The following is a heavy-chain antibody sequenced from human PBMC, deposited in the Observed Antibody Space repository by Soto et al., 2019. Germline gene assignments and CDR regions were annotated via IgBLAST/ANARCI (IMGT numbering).Heavy chain of an antibody. J-gene: IGHJ6*02. Sequence: QLVQSGAEVRKPGSSVKVSCKASGGTFSRYAITWVRQAPGQGLEWMGGIIPMFGLTNYAQKFQGRVTITADDSATTAYMELSSLRSDDTAVYYCVPQQPSTIVGRPGMDVWGQGTTVTVSS. D-gene: IGHD1-26*01. CDR1: GGTFSRYA. CDR3: VPQQPSTIVGRPGMDV. V-gene: IGHV1-69*01. CDR2: IIPMFGLT.